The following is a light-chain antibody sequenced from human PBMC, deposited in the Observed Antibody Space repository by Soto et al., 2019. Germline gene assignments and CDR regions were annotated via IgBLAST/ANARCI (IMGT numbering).Light chain of an antibody. CDR2: DVS. Sequence: DIQMTQSPSTLSASVGDRVTITCRASQSISPWLAWYQRKPGKAPKLLIYDVSRLESGVPSRFSGSGSGTEFTLTINSLHPDDSATYYCQQYNTFCTFGQGTKVEI. CDR3: QQYNTFCT. V-gene: IGKV1-5*01. CDR1: QSISPW. J-gene: IGKJ1*01.